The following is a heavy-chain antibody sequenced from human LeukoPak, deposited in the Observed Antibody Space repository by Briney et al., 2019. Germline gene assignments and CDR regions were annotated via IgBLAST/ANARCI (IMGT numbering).Heavy chain of an antibody. Sequence: ASVKVSCKASEYPFINYYMHWVRQAPGQGLEWMGIINLSGGGTSHAQKFQGRVTMNRDTSTTTVYTELSSLRSEDTAVYYCAGSSVERQQLARFDYWGQGTLVTVSS. CDR3: AGSSVERQQLARFDY. CDR2: INLSGGGT. CDR1: EYPFINYY. D-gene: IGHD6-13*01. V-gene: IGHV1-46*01. J-gene: IGHJ4*02.